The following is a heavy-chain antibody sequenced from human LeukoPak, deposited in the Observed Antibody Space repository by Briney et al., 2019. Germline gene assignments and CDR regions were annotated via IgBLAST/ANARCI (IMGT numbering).Heavy chain of an antibody. CDR3: ARKSAGFLTA. D-gene: IGHD2/OR15-2a*01. J-gene: IGHJ5*02. CDR2: INPSSGDT. CDR1: GYTFTSYY. V-gene: IGHV1-2*02. Sequence: ASVKVSCKASGYTFTSYYMHWVRQAPGQGLEWVGWINPSSGDTLYEEKFQGRVTMTRDKSISSAYMELSSLRSDDTAVYYCARKSAGFLTAWGQGTLVTVSS.